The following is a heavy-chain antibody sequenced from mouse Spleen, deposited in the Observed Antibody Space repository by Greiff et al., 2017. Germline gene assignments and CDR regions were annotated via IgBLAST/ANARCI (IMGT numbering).Heavy chain of an antibody. D-gene: IGHD2-1*01. Sequence: EVQLMESGGGLVKLGGSLKLSCAASGFTFSSYAMSWVRQTPEKRLEWVATISSGGGNTYYPDSVKGRFTISRDNAKNTLYLQMSSLKSEDTAMYYCARKYGNYGYFDYWGQGTTLTVSS. V-gene: IGHV5-9-3*01. CDR3: ARKYGNYGYFDY. CDR1: GFTFSSYA. CDR2: ISSGGGNT. J-gene: IGHJ2*01.